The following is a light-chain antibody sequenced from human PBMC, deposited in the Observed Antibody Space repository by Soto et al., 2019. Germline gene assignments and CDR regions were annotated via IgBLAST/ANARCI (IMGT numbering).Light chain of an antibody. CDR3: QQYNRLPPIT. Sequence: EIVMTQSPSILSVYTGERATLSCRASETVRSDLAWYQQKPGQAPRLLIYDASTRATGIPARFSGSGSGTEFTLTISSLQSEDFAVYYCQQYNRLPPITFGQGTRLEIK. CDR1: ETVRSD. J-gene: IGKJ5*01. CDR2: DAS. V-gene: IGKV3-15*01.